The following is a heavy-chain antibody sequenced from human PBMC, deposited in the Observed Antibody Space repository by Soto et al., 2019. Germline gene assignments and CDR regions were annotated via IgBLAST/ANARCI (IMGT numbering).Heavy chain of an antibody. CDR2: VSHSGVT. Sequence: SETLSLTCAVSGGSLTSHYWTWIRQPPGKGLEWIGYVSHSGVTNYKPSLESRVTISVDTSKNQFSLDLRTVTAADTALFYCARGYYYDSSGVAFDIWGQGTLVTVSS. CDR3: ARGYYYDSSGVAFDI. D-gene: IGHD3-22*01. CDR1: GGSLTSHY. J-gene: IGHJ3*02. V-gene: IGHV4-59*11.